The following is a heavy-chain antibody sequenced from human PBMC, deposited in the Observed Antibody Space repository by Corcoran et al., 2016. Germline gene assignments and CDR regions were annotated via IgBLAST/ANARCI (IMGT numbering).Heavy chain of an antibody. J-gene: IGHJ6*02. CDR2: INPSGGST. V-gene: IGHV1-46*03. CDR3: ARDRVVDVWGGYYLYYYYGMDV. D-gene: IGHD3-3*01. Sequence: QVQLVQSGAEVKKPGASVKVSCKASGYTFTSYYMHWVRQAPGQGLEWMGIINPSGGSTSYAQKFQGRVTMTRDTSTSTVYMELSSLRSEDTAVYSCARDRVVDVWGGYYLYYYYGMDVLGQGTMVTVAS. CDR1: GYTFTSYY.